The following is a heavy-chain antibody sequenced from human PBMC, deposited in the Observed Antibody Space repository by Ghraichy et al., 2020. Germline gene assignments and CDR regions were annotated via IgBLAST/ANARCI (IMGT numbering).Heavy chain of an antibody. CDR1: GGSISTCSYY. CDR2: IYYSGST. CDR3: ARHVTEGGFLIVVPVIYFMDV. J-gene: IGHJ6*03. Sequence: SETLSLTCSVSGGSISTCSYYWGWIRQPPGKVLEWIGSIYYSGSTSFNPSLKSRVTISIDTSKNQFSLKVRSVTAADTAVYYCARHVTEGGFLIVVPVIYFMDVWGKGTTVTVSS. V-gene: IGHV4-39*01. D-gene: IGHD2-15*01.